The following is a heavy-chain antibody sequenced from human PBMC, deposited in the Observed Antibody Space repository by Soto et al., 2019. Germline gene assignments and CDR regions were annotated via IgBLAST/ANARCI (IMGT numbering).Heavy chain of an antibody. V-gene: IGHV4-59*08. CDR2: IYYSGST. J-gene: IGHJ6*03. Sequence: SETLSLTCAVSGGSISSYYWSWIRQPPGKGLEWIGYIYYSGSTNYNPSLKSRVTISVDTSKNQFSLKLSSVTAAGTAVYYCARHYGSGNNWNYRNYYYYMDVWGKGTTVTVSS. CDR3: ARHYGSGNNWNYRNYYYYMDV. CDR1: GGSISSYY. D-gene: IGHD1-7*01.